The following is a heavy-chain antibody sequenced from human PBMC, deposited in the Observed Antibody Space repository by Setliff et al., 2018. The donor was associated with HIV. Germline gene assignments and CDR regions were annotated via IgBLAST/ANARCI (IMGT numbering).Heavy chain of an antibody. CDR3: AKDRAGDRDY. CDR2: INPSGGST. CDR1: GYTFIDYY. J-gene: IGHJ4*02. V-gene: IGHV1-46*01. Sequence: ASVKVSCKASGYTFIDYYMHWVRQAPGQGLEWMGMINPSGGSTSYAQNFQGRVTMTRDTSTHTVYMELTSLRSDDTAVYYCAKDRAGDRDYWGQGTLVTVSS. D-gene: IGHD7-27*01.